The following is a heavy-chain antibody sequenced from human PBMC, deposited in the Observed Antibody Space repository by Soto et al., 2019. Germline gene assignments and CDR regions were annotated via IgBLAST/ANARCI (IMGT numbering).Heavy chain of an antibody. CDR3: AREGSSSSGGAGHYYYYYGMDV. CDR2: IIPIFGTA. V-gene: IGHV1-69*13. Sequence: GASVKVSCKASGGTFSSYPISWVRQAPGQGLEWMGGIIPIFGTANYAQKFQGRVTITADESTSTAYMELSSLRSEDTAVYYCAREGSSSSGGAGHYYYYYGMDVWGQGTTVTVSS. CDR1: GGTFSSYP. D-gene: IGHD6-13*01. J-gene: IGHJ6*02.